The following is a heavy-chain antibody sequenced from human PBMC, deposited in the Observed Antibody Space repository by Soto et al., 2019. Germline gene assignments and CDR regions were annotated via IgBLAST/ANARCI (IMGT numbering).Heavy chain of an antibody. Sequence: QVQLVESGGGLVKPGGSLRLSCAASGLTFSDHYMTWIRQAPGKGLEWISYISSSAGTIYYADSVKGRFTISRDNAKNSLYLQMTNLRAEDTAVYYCARAAYFGSGTYFYCALDVWGQGTTVTVSS. J-gene: IGHJ6*02. CDR2: ISSSAGTI. CDR1: GLTFSDHY. CDR3: ARAAYFGSGTYFYCALDV. D-gene: IGHD3-10*01. V-gene: IGHV3-11*01.